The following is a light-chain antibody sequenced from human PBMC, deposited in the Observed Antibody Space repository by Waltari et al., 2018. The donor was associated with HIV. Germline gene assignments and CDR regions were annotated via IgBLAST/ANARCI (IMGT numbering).Light chain of an antibody. Sequence: DIVMTQSPESLVVALGEGATIPCKSSQNILYKSNSRNYVALYQKKLGHSPTLLIYWASTRQYGVPDPFSGIGSGTNFTLTINTLPAEDVGVYYCQQYFQPPLTFGPGTKV. CDR3: QQYFQPPLT. CDR2: WAS. CDR1: QNILYKSNSRNY. J-gene: IGKJ3*01. V-gene: IGKV4-1*01.